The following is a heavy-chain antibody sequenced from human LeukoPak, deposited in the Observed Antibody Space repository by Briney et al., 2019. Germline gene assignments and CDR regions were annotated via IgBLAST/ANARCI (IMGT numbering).Heavy chain of an antibody. V-gene: IGHV4-61*02. CDR1: GGSISSGSYY. J-gene: IGHJ4*02. D-gene: IGHD1-14*01. CDR3: ARSAYGGYRRGCFDY. CDR2: IYTSGST. Sequence: SETLSLTCTVSGGSISSGSYYWSWIRQPAGKGLEWIGRIYTSGSTNYNPSLKSRVNISVDTSKNQFSLKLSSVTAADTAVYYCARSAYGGYRRGCFDYWGQGTLVTVSS.